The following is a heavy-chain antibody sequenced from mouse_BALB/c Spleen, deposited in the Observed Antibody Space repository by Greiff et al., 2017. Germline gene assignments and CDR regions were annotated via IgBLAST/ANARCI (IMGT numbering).Heavy chain of an antibody. CDR2: ISYSGST. V-gene: IGHV3-2*02. Sequence: EVQLQESGPGLVKPSQSLSLTCTVTGYSITSDYAWNWIRQFPGNKLEWMGYISYSGSTSYNPSLKSRISITRDTSKNQFFLQLNYVTTEDTATYYCARRGNWPAHYAMDYWGQGTSVTVSS. CDR3: ARRGNWPAHYAMDY. CDR1: GYSITSDYA. J-gene: IGHJ4*01. D-gene: IGHD2-1*01.